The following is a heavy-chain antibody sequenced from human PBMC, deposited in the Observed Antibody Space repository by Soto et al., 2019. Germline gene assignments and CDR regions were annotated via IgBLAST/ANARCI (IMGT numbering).Heavy chain of an antibody. D-gene: IGHD2-2*01. Sequence: LRLSCAASGFTFSSYEMNWVRQAPGKGLEWVSYISSSGSTIYYADSVKGRFTISRDNAKNSLYLQMNSLRAEDTAVYYCARDRDIVVVPAATYYYYYGMDVWGQGTTVTVSS. CDR2: ISSSGSTI. CDR3: ARDRDIVVVPAATYYYYYGMDV. CDR1: GFTFSSYE. V-gene: IGHV3-48*03. J-gene: IGHJ6*02.